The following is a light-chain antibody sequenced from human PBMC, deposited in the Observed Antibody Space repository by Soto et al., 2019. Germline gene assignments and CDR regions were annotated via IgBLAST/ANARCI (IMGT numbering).Light chain of an antibody. CDR2: DAS. J-gene: IGKJ4*01. Sequence: IKMTQSPSSVSASERDRVTITCQASQDIKNYLNWYQQKSGKAPKLLIYDASDLETGVPSRFSGSGSGTDFTFTINSLQPEDIATYYCQQYDNLPLTFGGGTKVDI. V-gene: IGKV1-33*01. CDR3: QQYDNLPLT. CDR1: QDIKNY.